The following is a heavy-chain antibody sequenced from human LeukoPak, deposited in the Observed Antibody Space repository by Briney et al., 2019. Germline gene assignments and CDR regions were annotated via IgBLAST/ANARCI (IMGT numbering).Heavy chain of an antibody. CDR2: IYPGDSDT. CDR1: GYSFTSYW. Sequence: GESLKISCKGSGYSFTSYWIGWVRQMPGKGLEWMGIIYPGDSDTRYSPSFQGQVTISADKSISTAYLQWSSLKASDTAMYYCARRVVAAHGVDWFDPWGQGTLVTVSS. CDR3: ARRVVAAHGVDWFDP. J-gene: IGHJ5*02. V-gene: IGHV5-51*01. D-gene: IGHD2-15*01.